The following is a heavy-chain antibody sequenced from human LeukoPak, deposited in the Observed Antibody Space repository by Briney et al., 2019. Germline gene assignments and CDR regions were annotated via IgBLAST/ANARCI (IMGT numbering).Heavy chain of an antibody. D-gene: IGHD2-2*01. V-gene: IGHV4-59*01. J-gene: IGHJ4*02. CDR2: IHYSGTT. CDR3: ASGVVVPASFDY. Sequence: PSETLSLTCTVSGGSISTYYWTWIRQPPEKGLEWIGYIHYSGTTNYNPSIKSRLSISLDTSKNQFSLKLSSVTAADTAVYYCASGVVVPASFDYWGQGTLVTVSS. CDR1: GGSISTYY.